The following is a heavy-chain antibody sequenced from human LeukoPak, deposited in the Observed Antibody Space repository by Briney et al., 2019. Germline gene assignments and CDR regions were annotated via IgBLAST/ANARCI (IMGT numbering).Heavy chain of an antibody. Sequence: GGSLRLSCAASGFTFSSYGMHWVRQAPGKGLEWVAFIRYDGSNKYYADSVKGRFTISRDNSKNTLYLQMNSLRAEDTAVYYCAKSGYCSSTSCHIAYMDVWGKGTTVTVSS. V-gene: IGHV3-30*02. J-gene: IGHJ6*03. CDR1: GFTFSSYG. CDR2: IRYDGSNK. CDR3: AKSGYCSSTSCHIAYMDV. D-gene: IGHD2-2*02.